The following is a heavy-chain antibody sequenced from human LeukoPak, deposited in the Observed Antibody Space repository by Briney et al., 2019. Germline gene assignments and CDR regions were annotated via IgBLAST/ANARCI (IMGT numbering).Heavy chain of an antibody. D-gene: IGHD6-13*01. CDR3: ARHHAYSSSWYYGMDV. V-gene: IGHV5-51*01. CDR1: GYSFTSYW. Sequence: GESLKISCKGSGYSFTSYWIGWVRQMPGKGLEWMGIIYPGDPDTRYSPSFQGQVTISADKSISTAYLQWSSLKASDTAMYYCARHHAYSSSWYYGMDVWGQGTTVTVSS. J-gene: IGHJ6*02. CDR2: IYPGDPDT.